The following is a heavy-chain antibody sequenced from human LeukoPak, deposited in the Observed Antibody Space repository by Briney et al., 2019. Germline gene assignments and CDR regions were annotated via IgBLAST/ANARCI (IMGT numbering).Heavy chain of an antibody. J-gene: IGHJ4*02. Sequence: GGSLRLSCAASGFTFSSCSMNWVRQAPGKGLEWVSSISSTSSYIYYADSVKGRFTISRDNAKNSLFLRMNSLRAEDTAVYYCARELMGLTMIVVVNPIDYWGQGTLVTVSS. CDR3: ARELMGLTMIVVVNPIDY. CDR1: GFTFSSCS. V-gene: IGHV3-21*01. D-gene: IGHD3-22*01. CDR2: ISSTSSYI.